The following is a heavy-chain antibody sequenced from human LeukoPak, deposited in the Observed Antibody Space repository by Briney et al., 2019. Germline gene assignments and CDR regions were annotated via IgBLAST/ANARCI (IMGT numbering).Heavy chain of an antibody. D-gene: IGHD3-3*01. J-gene: IGHJ2*01. V-gene: IGHV3-21*01. CDR1: GFIFDDYA. CDR3: ARVPLECGSPNCDYLVGLDL. Sequence: GGSLRLSCAASGFIFDDYAMSWVRQAPGKGLEWVSSISLRSAYIYYADSLKGRFAVSRDDAKNSLFLQMNSLTAADTALYFCARVPLECGSPNCDYLVGLDLWGRGTLVTVSS. CDR2: ISLRSAYI.